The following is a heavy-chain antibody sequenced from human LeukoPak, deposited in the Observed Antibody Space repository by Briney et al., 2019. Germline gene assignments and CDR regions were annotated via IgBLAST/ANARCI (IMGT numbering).Heavy chain of an antibody. CDR2: ISHSGIT. J-gene: IGHJ3*02. CDR3: ARKYCSTTNCFAGKAFDI. D-gene: IGHD2-2*01. V-gene: IGHV4-38-2*01. Sequence: SETLSLTCAVSGYSISSGYYWGWIRQPPGKGLEWISSISHSGITHYNPSLKSRVTISIDTSKNQFSLKLSSVTAADTAVYYCARKYCSTTNCFAGKAFDIWGQGTMVTVSS. CDR1: GYSISSGYY.